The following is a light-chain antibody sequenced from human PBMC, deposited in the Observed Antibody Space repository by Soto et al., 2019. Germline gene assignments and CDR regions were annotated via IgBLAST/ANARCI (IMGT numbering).Light chain of an antibody. CDR1: QGIRKD. V-gene: IGKV1-17*01. CDR3: LQHNSNPRT. J-gene: IGKJ1*01. Sequence: DIQMTQSPSSLSVSGGDRVTITCRASQGIRKDLGWYQQKPGKAPKRLIYAASSLQSGVPSRFSGSGSGTEFTLTISSLQPEDFATYYCLQHNSNPRTFGQGTKVDIK. CDR2: AAS.